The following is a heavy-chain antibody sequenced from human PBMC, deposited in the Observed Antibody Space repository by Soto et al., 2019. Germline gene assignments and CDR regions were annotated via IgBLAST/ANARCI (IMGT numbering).Heavy chain of an antibody. CDR3: ARPMGIAAAGDY. V-gene: IGHV1-2*02. D-gene: IGHD6-13*01. CDR1: GYTFTGYC. Sequence: SGKDSIRASGYTFTGYCMPWVRQAPGQGLEWMGWINPTSGGTNYAQKFQGRVTMTRDTSISTAYMELSRLRSDDTAVYYCARPMGIAAAGDYWGQGTLVTVSS. CDR2: INPTSGGT. J-gene: IGHJ4*02.